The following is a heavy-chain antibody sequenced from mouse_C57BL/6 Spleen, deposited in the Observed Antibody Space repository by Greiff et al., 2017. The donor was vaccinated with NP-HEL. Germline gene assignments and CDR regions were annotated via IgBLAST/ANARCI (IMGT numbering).Heavy chain of an antibody. CDR1: GYAFSSSW. Sequence: QVQLQQSGPELVKPGASVKISCKASGYAFSSSWMNWVKQRPGKGLEWIGRIYPGDGDTNYNGKFKGKATLTADKSSSTAYMQLSSLTSEDSAVYFCASLYDGGSYWGQGTTLTVSS. D-gene: IGHD2-3*01. CDR3: ASLYDGGSY. V-gene: IGHV1-82*01. J-gene: IGHJ2*01. CDR2: IYPGDGDT.